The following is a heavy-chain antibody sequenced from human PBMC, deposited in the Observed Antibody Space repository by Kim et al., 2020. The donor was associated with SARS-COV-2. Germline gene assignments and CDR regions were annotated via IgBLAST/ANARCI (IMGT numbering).Heavy chain of an antibody. J-gene: IGHJ5*02. D-gene: IGHD6-13*01. CDR3: ARHLAAAGTHWFDP. V-gene: IGHV5-10-1*01. Sequence: SPSFQGHVTISADKSISTAYLQWSSLKASDTAMYYCARHLAAAGTHWFDPWGQGTLVTVSS.